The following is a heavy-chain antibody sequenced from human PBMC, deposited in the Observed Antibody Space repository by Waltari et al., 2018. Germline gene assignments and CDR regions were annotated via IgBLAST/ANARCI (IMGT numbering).Heavy chain of an antibody. Sequence: QVHLQESGPGLLKASETLSLTCGVSAYSINRGSYWGWIRQPPGKGLEWVATIYHDGTTYYNPSLKSRATISMDTSKNHFSLKLQSVTAADTAVYYCTRQVLGYCTSAACRRLESWGQGTLVTVSS. CDR1: AYSINRGSY. V-gene: IGHV4-38-2*01. CDR3: TRQVLGYCTSAACRRLES. CDR2: IYHDGTT. J-gene: IGHJ4*02. D-gene: IGHD2-2*03.